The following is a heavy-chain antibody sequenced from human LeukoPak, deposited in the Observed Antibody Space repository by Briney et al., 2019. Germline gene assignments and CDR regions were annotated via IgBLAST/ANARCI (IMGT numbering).Heavy chain of an antibody. Sequence: GRSLRLSCAASGFTFSIYWMSWVRQAPGKGLEWVANIKQDGSEKYYVDSVKGRFAISRDNAKNSLYLQMNSLRAEDTAVYYCAKGRWELPMHAFDIWGQGTMVTVSS. D-gene: IGHD1-26*01. CDR3: AKGRWELPMHAFDI. J-gene: IGHJ3*02. CDR1: GFTFSIYW. CDR2: IKQDGSEK. V-gene: IGHV3-7*01.